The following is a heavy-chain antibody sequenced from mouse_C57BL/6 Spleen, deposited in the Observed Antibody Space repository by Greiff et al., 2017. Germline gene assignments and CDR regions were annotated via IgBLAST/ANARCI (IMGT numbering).Heavy chain of an antibody. Sequence: VQLQQSGPELVKPGASVTISCKASGYSFTGYYMNWVKQSPEQSLEWIGEINPSTGGTTYNQKFKAKATLTVDKSSSTAYMQLKSLTSEDSAVYYCARSGDYEGGRYYVDYGGQGTTLPGSS. CDR2: INPSTGGT. V-gene: IGHV1-42*01. D-gene: IGHD2-4*01. CDR1: GYSFTGYY. CDR3: ARSGDYEGGRYYVDY. J-gene: IGHJ2*01.